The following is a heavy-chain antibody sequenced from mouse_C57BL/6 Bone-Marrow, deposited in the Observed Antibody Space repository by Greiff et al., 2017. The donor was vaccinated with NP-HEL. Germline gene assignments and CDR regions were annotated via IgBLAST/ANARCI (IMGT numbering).Heavy chain of an antibody. Sequence: EVKLMESGAELVRPGASVKLSCTASGFNIKDYYMHWVKQRPEQGLEWIGRIDPEDGDTEYAPKFQGKATMTADTSSNTAYLQLSSLTSEDTAVYYCTTTLHLLVWYFDVWGTGTTVTVSS. CDR3: TTTLHLLVWYFDV. J-gene: IGHJ1*03. D-gene: IGHD2-1*01. CDR1: GFNIKDYY. V-gene: IGHV14-1*01. CDR2: IDPEDGDT.